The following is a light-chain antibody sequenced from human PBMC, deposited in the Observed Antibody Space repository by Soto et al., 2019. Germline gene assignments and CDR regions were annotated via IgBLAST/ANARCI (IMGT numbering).Light chain of an antibody. J-gene: IGKJ1*01. V-gene: IGKV2-28*01. CDR2: LGS. Sequence: DIVTPTSPSSLPVTPGAPASISCRSRQSLLRSNGYNYLDWYLQKPGQYPQLLIYLGSNRASGVPDRFSGSGSGTDFTLKISRVEAEDVGVYYCLQPLQSWTVGNGTKVDIK. CDR1: QSLLRSNGYNY. CDR3: LQPLQSWT.